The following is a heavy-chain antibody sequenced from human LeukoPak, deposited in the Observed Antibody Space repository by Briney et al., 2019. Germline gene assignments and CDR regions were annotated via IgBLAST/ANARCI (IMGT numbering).Heavy chain of an antibody. CDR2: INHSGST. CDR3: ARGASSIHFDY. V-gene: IGHV4-34*01. CDR1: GGSFSGYY. D-gene: IGHD3-16*01. J-gene: IGHJ4*02. Sequence: SETLSLTWAVYGGSFSGYYWSWIRQPPGKGLEWIGEINHSGSTNYNPSLKSRVTISVDTSKNQFSLKLSSVTAADTAVYYCARGASSIHFDYWGQGTLVTVSS.